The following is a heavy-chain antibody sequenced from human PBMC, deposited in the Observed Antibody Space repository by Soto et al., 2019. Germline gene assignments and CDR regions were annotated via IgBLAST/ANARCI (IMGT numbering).Heavy chain of an antibody. V-gene: IGHV4-28*03. CDR1: GYSISSSNW. Sequence: ETLSLTCAVSGYSISSSNWWGWIRQPPGKGLEWIGYIYYSGSTYYNPSLKSRVTISVDTSKNQFSLKLSSVTAADTAVYYCARDHYVYDILTGYGYYYGMDVWGQGTTVTVSS. J-gene: IGHJ6*02. CDR3: ARDHYVYDILTGYGYYYGMDV. D-gene: IGHD3-9*01. CDR2: IYYSGST.